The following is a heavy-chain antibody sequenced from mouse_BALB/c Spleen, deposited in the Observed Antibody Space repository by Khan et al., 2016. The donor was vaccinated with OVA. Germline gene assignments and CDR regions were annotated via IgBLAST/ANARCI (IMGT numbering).Heavy chain of an antibody. J-gene: IGHJ3*01. CDR1: GFNIKDTY. V-gene: IGHV14-3*02. D-gene: IGHD1-1*01. CDR3: GRFFSHFDGSGWFAY. Sequence: EVELVESGAELAKPGASVKLSCTASGFNIKDTYIHWVKQRPEQGLEWIGRIDPATGDTKCDPKFQGKATIKADTSSNTAYLQLSSLTSEDTAVYYCGRFFSHFDGSGWFAYWGQGTLVTVSA. CDR2: IDPATGDT.